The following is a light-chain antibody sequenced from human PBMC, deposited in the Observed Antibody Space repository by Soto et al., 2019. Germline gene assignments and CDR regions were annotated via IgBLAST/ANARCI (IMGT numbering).Light chain of an antibody. J-gene: IGLJ3*02. CDR1: SFNIGRNA. CDR3: AVWDDSLNGLV. V-gene: IGLV1-44*01. CDR2: NNN. Sequence: QSVLTQPPSTSGTPGQRVTISCSGSSFNIGRNAVNWYQQVPGTAPKLVMYNNNQWPSGVPDRFSGSKSGTSASLAISGLQSEDEADYYCAVWDDSLNGLVFGGGTKVAVL.